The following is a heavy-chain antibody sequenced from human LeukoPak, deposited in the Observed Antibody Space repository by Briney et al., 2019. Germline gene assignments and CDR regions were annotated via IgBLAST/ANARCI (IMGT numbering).Heavy chain of an antibody. Sequence: GGSLRLSCAASGFTVITNDMTWVRQAPGKGREWVSVLYSDGNTKYADSVQGRFTISRDNPKNTLYLEMNSLSPDDTAVYYCARGVEPLAANTLAYWGQGTLVTVSS. J-gene: IGHJ4*02. D-gene: IGHD1-14*01. CDR1: GFTVITND. V-gene: IGHV3-53*01. CDR3: ARGVEPLAANTLAY. CDR2: LYSDGNT.